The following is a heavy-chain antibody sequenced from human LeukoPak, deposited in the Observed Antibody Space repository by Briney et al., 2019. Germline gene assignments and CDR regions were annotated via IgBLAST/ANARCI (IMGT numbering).Heavy chain of an antibody. CDR1: GYTFTGYY. CDR2: INPNSGGT. V-gene: IGHV1-2*02. J-gene: IGHJ4*02. Sequence: ALVKVSCKASGYTFTGYYMHWVRQAPGQGLEWMGWINPNSGGTNYAQKFQGRVTMTRDTSISTAYMELSRLRSDDTAVYYCARDFDSSGYNGYWGQGTLVTVSS. D-gene: IGHD3-22*01. CDR3: ARDFDSSGYNGY.